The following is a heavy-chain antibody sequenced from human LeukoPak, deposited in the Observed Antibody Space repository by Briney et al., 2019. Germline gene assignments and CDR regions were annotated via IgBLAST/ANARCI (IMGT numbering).Heavy chain of an antibody. CDR3: ARVKRGSGWYGTWDY. V-gene: IGHV4-59*01. D-gene: IGHD6-19*01. CDR2: IYYSGST. J-gene: IGHJ4*02. CDR1: GGSLSSYY. Sequence: PSETLSLTCTVSGGSLSSYYWSWIRQPPGKGLEWIGYIYYSGSTNYNPSLKSRVTISVDTSKNQFSLKLSSVTAADTAVYYCARVKRGSGWYGTWDYWGQGTLVTVSS.